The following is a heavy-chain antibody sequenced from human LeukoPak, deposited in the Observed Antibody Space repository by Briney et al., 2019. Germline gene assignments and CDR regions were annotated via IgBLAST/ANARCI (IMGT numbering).Heavy chain of an antibody. J-gene: IGHJ4*02. CDR1: GFTVSSNY. Sequence: GGSLRLSCVASGFTVSSNYMSWVRQAPGKGLEWVSVIYSGGSTYYADSVKGRFTISRDNSKNTLYLQMNSLRAEDTAVYYCATYYYDSSGLTSYFDYWGQGTLVTVSS. CDR3: ATYYYDSSGLTSYFDY. CDR2: IYSGGST. V-gene: IGHV3-53*01. D-gene: IGHD3-22*01.